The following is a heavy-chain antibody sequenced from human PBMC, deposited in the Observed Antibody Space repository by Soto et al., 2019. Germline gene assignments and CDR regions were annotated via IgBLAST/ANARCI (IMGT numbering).Heavy chain of an antibody. D-gene: IGHD2-2*01. CDR3: AKDPGSLEIGDIVVVPAAMRGGAYYFDY. CDR1: GFTFSSYA. Sequence: GGSLRLSCAASGFTFSSYAMSWVRQAPGKGLEWVSAISGSGGSTYYADSVKGRFTISRDNSKNTLYLQMNSLRAEDTAVYYCAKDPGSLEIGDIVVVPAAMRGGAYYFDYWGQGTLVTVSS. J-gene: IGHJ4*02. CDR2: ISGSGGST. V-gene: IGHV3-23*01.